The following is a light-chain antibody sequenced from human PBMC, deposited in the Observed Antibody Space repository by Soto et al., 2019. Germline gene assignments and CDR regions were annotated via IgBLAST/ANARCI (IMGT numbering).Light chain of an antibody. V-gene: IGLV2-11*01. Sequence: QSALTQPRSVSGSPGQSVTISCTGTSSDIGSYNYVSWYQQHPGKAPKLMIYDVSKRPSGVPDRFSGSKSGNTASLTISGLQTEDEAAYYCCTYAGSYLWVVGGGTKLTVL. J-gene: IGLJ3*02. CDR1: SSDIGSYNY. CDR3: CTYAGSYLWV. CDR2: DVS.